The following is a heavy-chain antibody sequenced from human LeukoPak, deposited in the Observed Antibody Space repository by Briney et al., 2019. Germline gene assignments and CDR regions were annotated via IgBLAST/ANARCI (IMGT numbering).Heavy chain of an antibody. CDR2: IYYSGST. CDR3: AREDCSGGSCYNAFDI. V-gene: IGHV4-39*07. Sequence: SETLSLTCTVSGGSISSSSYYWGWIRQPPGKGLEWIGSIYYSGSTYYNPSLKSRVTISVDTSKNQFSPKLSSVTAADTAVYYCAREDCSGGSCYNAFDIWGQGTMVTVSS. CDR1: GGSISSSSYY. J-gene: IGHJ3*02. D-gene: IGHD2-15*01.